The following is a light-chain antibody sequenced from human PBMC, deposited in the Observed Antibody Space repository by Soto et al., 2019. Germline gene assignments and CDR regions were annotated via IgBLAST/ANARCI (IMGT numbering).Light chain of an antibody. CDR1: SSDVGVYNY. CDR2: DVN. Sequence: QSVLTQPRSVSGSPGQSVTISCTGTSSDVGVYNYVSWYQQHPGKAPKLMIYDVNERPSGVPDRFSGSKSGNTASLTISGLRAEDEADYYCCSYTSSSTLVFGGGTKLTVL. V-gene: IGLV2-11*01. CDR3: CSYTSSSTLV. J-gene: IGLJ2*01.